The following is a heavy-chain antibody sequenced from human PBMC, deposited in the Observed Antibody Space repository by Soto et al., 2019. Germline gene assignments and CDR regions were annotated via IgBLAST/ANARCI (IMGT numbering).Heavy chain of an antibody. CDR3: ARDRIVGSSWYSGYYDSSGYGSPLYDY. CDR1: GFPFSSYW. D-gene: IGHD3-22*01. J-gene: IGHJ4*02. Sequence: GGSLRLSCAASGFPFSSYWMHWVRQAPGKGLVWVSRINSDGSSTSYADSVKGRFTISRDNAKNTLYLQMNSLRAEDTAVYYCARDRIVGSSWYSGYYDSSGYGSPLYDYWGQGTLVTVSS. V-gene: IGHV3-74*01. CDR2: INSDGSST.